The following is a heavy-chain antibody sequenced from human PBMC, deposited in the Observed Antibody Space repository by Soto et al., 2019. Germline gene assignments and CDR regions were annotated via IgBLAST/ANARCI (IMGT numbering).Heavy chain of an antibody. CDR2: IKTNTEGGTT. D-gene: IGHD2-15*01. V-gene: IGHV3-15*07. CDR1: WRTISNAW. CDR3: TTRSVDGV. J-gene: IGHJ6*02. Sequence: GSLRLPFAASWRTISNAWMNWVRQAPGKGLEWVGRIKTNTEGGTTDYAAAVKGRFTVSRDDSKNTQYLQMNSLKTGDTAVCYCTTRSVDGVWGQGTMVTRS.